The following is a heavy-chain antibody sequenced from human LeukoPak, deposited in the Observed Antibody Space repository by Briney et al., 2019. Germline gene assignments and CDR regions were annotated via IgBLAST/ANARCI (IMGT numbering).Heavy chain of an antibody. CDR3: AKVGAKWELRLPWFDP. D-gene: IGHD1-26*01. Sequence: PGGSLRLSCAASGFTFSDYYMSWIRQAPGKGLEWVSTISGSGGSTYYADSVKGRFTISRDNSKNTLYLQMNSLRAEDTAVYYCAKVGAKWELRLPWFDPWGQGTLVTVSS. CDR2: ISGSGGST. J-gene: IGHJ5*02. CDR1: GFTFSDYY. V-gene: IGHV3-23*01.